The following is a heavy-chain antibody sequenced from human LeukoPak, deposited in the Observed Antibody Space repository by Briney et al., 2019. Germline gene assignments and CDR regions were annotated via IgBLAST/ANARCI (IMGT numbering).Heavy chain of an antibody. V-gene: IGHV5-51*01. J-gene: IGHJ4*02. CDR2: IYPGDSDT. CDR3: ATYPSIAARGNFDY. D-gene: IGHD6-6*01. CDR1: GYSFTSYW. Sequence: GESLKISCKGSGYSFTSYWIGWVRQIPGKGLEWMGIIYPGDSDTIYSPPFQGQVNISADQSTSTAYLQWSSLKASDTAMYYCATYPSIAARGNFDYWGQGPLVTVSS.